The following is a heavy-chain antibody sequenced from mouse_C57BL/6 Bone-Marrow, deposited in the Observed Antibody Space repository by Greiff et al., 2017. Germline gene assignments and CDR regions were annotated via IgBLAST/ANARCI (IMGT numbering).Heavy chain of an antibody. D-gene: IGHD1-2*01. J-gene: IGHJ1*03. CDR1: GFNIKNTY. Sequence: VQLQQSVAELVRPGASVKLSCTASGFNIKNTYMHWVKQRPEQGLEWIGRIDPANGDTKYAPKFPGKATLTADTSSSTAYLQLSSLTSEDTAIYYCAPFPGVLRPVGWYFDVWGTGTTVTVSS. CDR2: IDPANGDT. V-gene: IGHV14-3*01. CDR3: APFPGVLRPVGWYFDV.